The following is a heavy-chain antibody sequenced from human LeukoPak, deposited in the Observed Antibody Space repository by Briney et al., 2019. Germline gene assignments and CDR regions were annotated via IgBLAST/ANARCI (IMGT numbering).Heavy chain of an antibody. J-gene: IGHJ4*02. CDR2: ISWNSGSI. V-gene: IGHV3-9*01. D-gene: IGHD6-19*01. CDR3: ARDRRAVAGIIFDY. Sequence: GGSLRLSCAASGFTFDDYAMHWVRQAPGKGLEWVSGISWNSGSIGYADSVKGRFTISRDNAKNSLYLQMNSLRAEDTALYYCARDRRAVAGIIFDYWGQGTLVTVSS. CDR1: GFTFDDYA.